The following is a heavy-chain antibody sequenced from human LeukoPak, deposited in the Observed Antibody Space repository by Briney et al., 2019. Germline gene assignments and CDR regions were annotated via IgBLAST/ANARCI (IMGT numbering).Heavy chain of an antibody. D-gene: IGHD3-10*01. CDR2: ISSSGTTV. V-gene: IGHV3-48*02. J-gene: IGHJ4*02. Sequence: GGSLRLSCAASGFSFSGYNVNWARQAPGKGMEWVSYISSSGTTVYYADSVKGRFTISRDNAKNSLYLQMNSLRDEDTAVYYCVMVRGVSFDYWGQGTLVTVSS. CDR3: VMVRGVSFDY. CDR1: GFSFSGYN.